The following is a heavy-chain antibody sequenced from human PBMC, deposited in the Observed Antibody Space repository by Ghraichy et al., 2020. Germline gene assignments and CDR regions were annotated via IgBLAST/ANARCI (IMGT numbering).Heavy chain of an antibody. Sequence: ASVKVSCKASGYTFTGYYMHWVRQAPGQGLEWMGWINPNSGGTNYAQKFQGRVTMTRDTSISTAYMELSRLRSDDTAVYYCASAPHVLRFLEWPTYLGYWGQGTLVTVSS. D-gene: IGHD3-3*01. V-gene: IGHV1-2*02. CDR2: INPNSGGT. CDR3: ASAPHVLRFLEWPTYLGY. CDR1: GYTFTGYY. J-gene: IGHJ4*02.